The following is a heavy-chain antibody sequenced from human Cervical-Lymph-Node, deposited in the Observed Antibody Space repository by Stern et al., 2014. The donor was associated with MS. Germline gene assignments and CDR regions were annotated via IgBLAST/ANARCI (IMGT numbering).Heavy chain of an antibody. Sequence: EVQLLESGGGLVQPGESLRLSCAVSGFTFSNYWMTWVRQAPGKGLEWVASIKTDGSAKSYVASVKGRFTISRDNAKNSLYLQMNSQRAEDTAVYYCARAVRELGTWGQGTLVTVSS. V-gene: IGHV3-7*01. CDR3: ARAVRELGT. CDR1: GFTFSNYW. J-gene: IGHJ5*02. CDR2: IKTDGSAK. D-gene: IGHD1-7*01.